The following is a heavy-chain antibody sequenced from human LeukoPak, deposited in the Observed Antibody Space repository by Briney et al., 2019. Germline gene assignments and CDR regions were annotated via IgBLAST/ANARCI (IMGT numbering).Heavy chain of an antibody. V-gene: IGHV3-74*01. CDR3: ARAPSEIGGYYPEYFRH. CDR1: AFTFSSYW. CDR2: IKSDGKT. Sequence: GGSLRLSCAASAFTFSSYWMHWVRHAPGKGLVWVSRIKSDGKTNYADSVKGRFTISRDNAKNTVSLQMNSLRAEDTGVYYCARAPSEIGGYYPEYFRHWGQGTLVTVSS. D-gene: IGHD3-22*01. J-gene: IGHJ1*01.